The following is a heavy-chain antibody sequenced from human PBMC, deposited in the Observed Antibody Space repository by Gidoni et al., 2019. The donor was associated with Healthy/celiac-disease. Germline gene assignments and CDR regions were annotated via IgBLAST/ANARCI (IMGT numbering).Heavy chain of an antibody. D-gene: IGHD3-10*01. CDR2: IWYDGSNK. V-gene: IGHV3-33*08. CDR3: AREGRVRGVIINGMDV. J-gene: IGHJ6*02. Sequence: QLQLVESGGCGVQPGRSLRLSCEASGFTLRHHGMHRVRQAPGKGLEWVAVIWYDGSNKYYADSVKGRFTISRDNSKNTLYLQMNSLRAEDTAVYYCAREGRVRGVIINGMDVWGQGTTVTVSS. CDR1: GFTLRHHG.